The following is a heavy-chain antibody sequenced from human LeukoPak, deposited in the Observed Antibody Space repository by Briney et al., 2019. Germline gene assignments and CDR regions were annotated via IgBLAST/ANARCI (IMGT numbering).Heavy chain of an antibody. J-gene: IGHJ5*02. CDR3: ARSLGGPNNWFDP. Sequence: GASLQISCKGSGSRFTSYWIGWVRQLPGKGLEWMGIFYPGDSDTRYSPSFKGQVTIPADKSTRTASLQWRSLKASDTAMYNCARSLGGPNNWFDPWGQGTLVTVSS. CDR2: FYPGDSDT. V-gene: IGHV5-51*01. CDR1: GSRFTSYW. D-gene: IGHD3-16*01.